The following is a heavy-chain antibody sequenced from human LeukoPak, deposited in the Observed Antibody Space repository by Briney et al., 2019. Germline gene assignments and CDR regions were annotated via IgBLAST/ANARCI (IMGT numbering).Heavy chain of an antibody. V-gene: IGHV3-23*01. Sequence: GGSLRLSCAASGFTFSIYAMSWVRQAPGKGLEWVSAISGSRGSTYYADSVKGRFTISRDNSKNTLYLQMNSLRAEDTAVYYCAKQGTSGDSSGYYLNWGQGTLVTVSS. CDR1: GFTFSIYA. J-gene: IGHJ4*02. D-gene: IGHD3-22*01. CDR3: AKQGTSGDSSGYYLN. CDR2: ISGSRGST.